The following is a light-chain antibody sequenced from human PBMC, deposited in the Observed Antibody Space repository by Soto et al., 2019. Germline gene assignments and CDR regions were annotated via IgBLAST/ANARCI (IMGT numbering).Light chain of an antibody. Sequence: DIVMTQSPLSLPVTPGEPASISCRSSQSLLHSNGYNYLDWYLKKPGQSPQLLIYLGSNRASGVPDRFSGSVSGIVFTLKISREEAEDVGVYYCMQARQTPITFGQGTRLEIK. CDR2: LGS. CDR3: MQARQTPIT. CDR1: QSLLHSNGYNY. V-gene: IGKV2-28*01. J-gene: IGKJ5*01.